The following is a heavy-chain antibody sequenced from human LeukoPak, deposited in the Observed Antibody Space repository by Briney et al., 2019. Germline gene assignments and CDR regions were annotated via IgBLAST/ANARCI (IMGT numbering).Heavy chain of an antibody. CDR2: INHSGST. V-gene: IGHV4-34*01. CDR1: GGSFSGYY. D-gene: IGHD5-24*01. Sequence: ASETLSLTCAVYGGSFSGYYWSWIGQPPGKGLEWIGEINHSGSTNYNPSLKSRVTISVDTSKNQFSPKLSSVTAADTAVYYCARRWLQFSVFDYWGQGTLVTVSS. CDR3: ARRWLQFSVFDY. J-gene: IGHJ4*02.